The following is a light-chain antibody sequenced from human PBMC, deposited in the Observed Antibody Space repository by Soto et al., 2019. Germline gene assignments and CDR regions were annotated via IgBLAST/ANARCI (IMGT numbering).Light chain of an antibody. V-gene: IGKV3-15*01. J-gene: IGKJ1*01. CDR3: QQYNNWPRT. Sequence: EIVMTQSPATLSVSPGARATLSCRASQSVSSNLAWYQQKPGQAPRLLIYGASTRATGIPARFSGSGSGTECTLTISSLQSEDVAVYYCQQYNNWPRTLCQGTKVDIK. CDR1: QSVSSN. CDR2: GAS.